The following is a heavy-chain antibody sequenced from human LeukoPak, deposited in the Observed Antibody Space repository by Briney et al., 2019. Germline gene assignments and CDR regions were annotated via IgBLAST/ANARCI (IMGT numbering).Heavy chain of an antibody. D-gene: IGHD5-12*01. Sequence: GGSLRLSCAASGFTVSSNYMSWVRQAPGKGLEWVSVIYSGDSTYYADSVKGRFTISRDNSKNTLYLQMNSLRAEDTAVYYCARDWMVATYYYYGMDVWGQGTTVTVSS. J-gene: IGHJ6*02. V-gene: IGHV3-66*01. CDR2: IYSGDST. CDR1: GFTVSSNY. CDR3: ARDWMVATYYYYGMDV.